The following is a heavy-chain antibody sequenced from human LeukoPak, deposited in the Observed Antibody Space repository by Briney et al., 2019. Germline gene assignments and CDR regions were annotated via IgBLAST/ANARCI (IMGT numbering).Heavy chain of an antibody. CDR1: GFTVGYNH. D-gene: IGHD1-14*01. V-gene: IGHV3-66*04. J-gene: IGHJ4*02. CDR2: IYNSGST. CDR3: ARRSNPPGRIDH. Sequence: TGGSLRLSCAASGFTVGYNHMTWVRQAPGKGLEWVAAIYNSGSTYYADSVKGRFTISRDNSKNTMYLQMNSLKGEDTAVYYCARRSNPPGRIDHWGQGTLVTVSS.